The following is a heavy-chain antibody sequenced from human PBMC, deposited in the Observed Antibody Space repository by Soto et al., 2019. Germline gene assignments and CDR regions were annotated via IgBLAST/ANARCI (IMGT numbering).Heavy chain of an antibody. CDR2: IYYSGST. CDR1: GGSISSYY. D-gene: IGHD3-10*01. J-gene: IGHJ6*03. Sequence: PSETLSLTCTVSGGSISSYYLSWIRQPPGKGLEWIGYIYYSGSTNYSPSLKSRVTISVDTSKNQFSLKLSSVTAADTAVYYCARTYDSGTYYYYYMDVWGKGTTVTVSS. CDR3: ARTYDSGTYYYYYMDV. V-gene: IGHV4-59*01.